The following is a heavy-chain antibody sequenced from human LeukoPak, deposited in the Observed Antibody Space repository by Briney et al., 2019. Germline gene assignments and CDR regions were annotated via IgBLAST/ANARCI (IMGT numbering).Heavy chain of an antibody. CDR2: IYYSGST. Sequence: SETLSLTCTVSGGSISSSSYYWGWIRQPPGKGLEWIGSIYYSGSTYYNPSLKSRVTISVDTSKNHFSLKLSSVTAADTAVYYCARVEHSYGHHIDYWGQGTLVTVSS. J-gene: IGHJ4*02. CDR1: GGSISSSSYY. V-gene: IGHV4-39*07. D-gene: IGHD5-18*01. CDR3: ARVEHSYGHHIDY.